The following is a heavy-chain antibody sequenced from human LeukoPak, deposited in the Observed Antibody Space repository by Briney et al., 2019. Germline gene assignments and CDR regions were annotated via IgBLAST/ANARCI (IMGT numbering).Heavy chain of an antibody. CDR3: AATRNYYDSSGYYYDWFDP. CDR1: GYSFTSYW. V-gene: IGHV5-51*01. CDR2: IYPGDSDT. D-gene: IGHD3-22*01. Sequence: GESLKISCKGSGYSFTSYWIGWVRQMPGKGLEWMGIIYPGDSDTRYSPSFQGQVTISADKSISTAYLQWSSLKASDTAMYYCAATRNYYDSSGYYYDWFDPWGQGTLVTVSS. J-gene: IGHJ5*02.